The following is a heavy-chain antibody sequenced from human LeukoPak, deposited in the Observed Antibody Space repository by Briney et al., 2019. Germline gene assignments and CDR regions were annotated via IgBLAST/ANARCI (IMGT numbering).Heavy chain of an antibody. V-gene: IGHV3-23*01. D-gene: IGHD2-21*01. J-gene: IGHJ5*01. CDR3: EKDPRDTYGTNWFVS. Sequence: PGGSLRLPCVASGFSFGNYAMSWVRQAPGKGLQWVSQISGTGGATWYAGFARDRFTISRDNSKKTLYLQMSGLRVEDTAMYYCEKDPRDTYGTNWFVSWGQGTLLIVSS. CDR2: ISGTGGAT. CDR1: GFSFGNYA.